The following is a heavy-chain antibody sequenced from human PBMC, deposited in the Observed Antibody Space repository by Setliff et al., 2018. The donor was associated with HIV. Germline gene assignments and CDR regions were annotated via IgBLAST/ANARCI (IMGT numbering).Heavy chain of an antibody. Sequence: SVKVSCKASGGTFSRYTISWVRQAPGQGLEWMGGIIPIFGTTNYVQRFQGRVSITADASTSTAYMELRSLRSDDTAVYYCARGARVRGYYYMDVWGKGTTVTVSS. D-gene: IGHD1-26*01. J-gene: IGHJ6*03. CDR1: GGTFSRYT. CDR3: ARGARVRGYYYMDV. CDR2: IIPIFGTT. V-gene: IGHV1-69*13.